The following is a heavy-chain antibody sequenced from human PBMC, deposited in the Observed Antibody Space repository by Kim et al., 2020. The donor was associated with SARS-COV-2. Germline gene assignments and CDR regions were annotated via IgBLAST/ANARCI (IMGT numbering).Heavy chain of an antibody. Sequence: SETLSLTCAVYGGSFSGYYWSWIRQPPGKGLEWIGEINHSGSTNYNPSLKSRVTISVDTSKNQFSLKLSSVTAADTAVYYCASLVGASAYWGQGTLVTVSS. CDR2: INHSGST. V-gene: IGHV4-34*01. CDR3: ASLVGASAY. J-gene: IGHJ4*02. CDR1: GGSFSGYY. D-gene: IGHD1-26*01.